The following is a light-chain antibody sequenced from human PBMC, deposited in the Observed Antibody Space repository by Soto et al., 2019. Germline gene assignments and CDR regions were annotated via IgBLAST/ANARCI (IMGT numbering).Light chain of an antibody. V-gene: IGLV2-11*01. Sequence: QSALTQPRSVSGSPGQSVTFSCIGTKSDIGTYNFVSWYRQYPGKAPDLMIFDVTKRPSGVPARFSGSKSGNTASLTISGLQADYEADYYCCSYSGAYTFVFGGGTQLTVL. CDR2: DVT. CDR3: CSYSGAYTFV. J-gene: IGLJ3*02. CDR1: KSDIGTYNF.